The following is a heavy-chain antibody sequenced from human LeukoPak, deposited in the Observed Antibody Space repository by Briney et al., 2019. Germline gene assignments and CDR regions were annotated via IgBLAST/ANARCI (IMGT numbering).Heavy chain of an antibody. V-gene: IGHV4-59*01. Sequence: SETLSLTCTASDGSINSDFWTWIRQPPGKGLEWIGYIRYSGRTIYNPSLKSRVTISIDTSKNLFSLNLRSVTTADTAIYYCARIPDVSGWPFDYWGQGTLVTVSS. CDR3: ARIPDVSGWPFDY. J-gene: IGHJ4*02. CDR1: DGSINSDF. CDR2: IRYSGRT. D-gene: IGHD6-19*01.